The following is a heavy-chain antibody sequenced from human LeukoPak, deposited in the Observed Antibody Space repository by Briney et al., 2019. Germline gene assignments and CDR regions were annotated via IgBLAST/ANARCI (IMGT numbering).Heavy chain of an antibody. Sequence: SETLSLTCTVYGGSFSGYYWSWIRQPPGKGLEWIGEITHTGSTNYNPSLKSRVTISVDTSKNQFSLNLTSVTAADTAMYYCARASGGDGSGSLWGQGTLVTVSS. CDR1: GGSFSGYY. D-gene: IGHD3-10*01. CDR2: ITHTGST. J-gene: IGHJ4*02. V-gene: IGHV4-34*01. CDR3: ARASGGDGSGSL.